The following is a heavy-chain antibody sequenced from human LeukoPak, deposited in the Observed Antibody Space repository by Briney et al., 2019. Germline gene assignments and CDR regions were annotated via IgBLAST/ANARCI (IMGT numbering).Heavy chain of an antibody. J-gene: IGHJ4*02. V-gene: IGHV3-13*01. CDR1: GFTFRSYD. D-gene: IGHD6-19*01. Sequence: GGSLRLSCAASGFTFRSYDMHWVRQVPGKGLEWVSAVGISGDAYYAGSVKGRFTISSENDKNSLYLQMKSLTDGDTAVYYCVRGGIQVSGIDEIDYWGQGTLVTVSS. CDR3: VRGGIQVSGIDEIDY. CDR2: VGISGDA.